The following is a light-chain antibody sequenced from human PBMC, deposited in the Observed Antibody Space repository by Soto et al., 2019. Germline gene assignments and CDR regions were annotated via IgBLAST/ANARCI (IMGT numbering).Light chain of an antibody. CDR3: QQYHSSST. V-gene: IGKV1-5*03. CDR1: QSIDGW. J-gene: IGKJ3*01. Sequence: DIQLTQSPSTLSASVGDRVTITCRASQSIDGWLAWYQKKPGQAPKLLIHKASTLESEVPSRFSAIGSGTQFTLTISSLQPDDFATYYCQQYHSSSTFGPGTKVDIK. CDR2: KAS.